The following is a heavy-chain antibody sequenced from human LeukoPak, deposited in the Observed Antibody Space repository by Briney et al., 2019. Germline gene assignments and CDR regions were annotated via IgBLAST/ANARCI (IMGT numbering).Heavy chain of an antibody. D-gene: IGHD5-12*01. V-gene: IGHV3-73*01. J-gene: IGHJ4*02. Sequence: GGSLRLSCAASGFTFSGSAMHWVRQASGKGLEWVGRIRSKANSYATAYAASVKGRFTISRDDSKNTAYLQMNSLKTEDAAVYYCTSQSGYDRTDYWGQGTLVTVSS. CDR1: GFTFSGSA. CDR3: TSQSGYDRTDY. CDR2: IRSKANSYAT.